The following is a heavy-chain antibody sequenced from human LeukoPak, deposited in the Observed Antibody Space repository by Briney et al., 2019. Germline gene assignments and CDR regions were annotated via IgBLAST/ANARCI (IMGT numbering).Heavy chain of an antibody. CDR3: ARDLRRLTYFDF. Sequence: GGSLRLSFTASGFTFSDFYMSWIRQAPGKGLEWVSYISSSGNAIYSADSVKGRFTISRDNAKNSLYLQMNSLRAEDTAVYYCARDLRRLTYFDFWGQGTLVTVS. V-gene: IGHV3-11*01. D-gene: IGHD6-25*01. CDR1: GFTFSDFY. J-gene: IGHJ4*02. CDR2: ISSSGNAI.